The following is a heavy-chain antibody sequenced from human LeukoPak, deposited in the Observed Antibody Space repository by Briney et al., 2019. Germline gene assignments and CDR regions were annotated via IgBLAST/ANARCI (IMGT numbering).Heavy chain of an antibody. CDR2: IYYSGST. CDR3: ARGGYVLLWFGESDNWFDP. J-gene: IGHJ5*02. Sequence: SETLSLTCTVSGGSISSYYWSWIRQPPGKGLEWIGYIYYSGSTNYNPSLKSRATISVDTSENQFSLKLSSVTAADTAVYYCARGGYVLLWFGESDNWFDPWGQGTLVTVSS. CDR1: GGSISSYY. V-gene: IGHV4-59*01. D-gene: IGHD3-10*01.